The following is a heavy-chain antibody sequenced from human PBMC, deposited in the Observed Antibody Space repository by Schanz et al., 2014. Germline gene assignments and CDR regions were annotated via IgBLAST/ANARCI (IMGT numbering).Heavy chain of an antibody. J-gene: IGHJ4*02. CDR1: GFTFNNYD. D-gene: IGHD3-3*01. CDR2: ISGGGGSA. V-gene: IGHV3-23*04. Sequence: EVQLVESGGGLVQPGGSLRLSCAASGFTFNNYDMNWVRLVPGKGLECVSGISGGGGSAYYADSVKGRFTISRDNAKSSLYLQMNSLRDEDTAVYYCAATTILADWGQGTLVAVSS. CDR3: AATTILAD.